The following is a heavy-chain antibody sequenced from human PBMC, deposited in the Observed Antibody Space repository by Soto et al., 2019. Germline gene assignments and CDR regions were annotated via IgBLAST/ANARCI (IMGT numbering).Heavy chain of an antibody. CDR1: GGSISSYY. Sequence: PSETLSLTCTVSGGSISSYYWSWIRQPPGKGLEWIGYIYYSGSTNYNPSLKSRVTISVDTSKNQFSLKLSSVTAADTAVYYCERFRGGYYYDSSGYLDYWGQGTLVTVSS. J-gene: IGHJ4*02. CDR3: ERFRGGYYYDSSGYLDY. V-gene: IGHV4-59*01. CDR2: IYYSGST. D-gene: IGHD3-22*01.